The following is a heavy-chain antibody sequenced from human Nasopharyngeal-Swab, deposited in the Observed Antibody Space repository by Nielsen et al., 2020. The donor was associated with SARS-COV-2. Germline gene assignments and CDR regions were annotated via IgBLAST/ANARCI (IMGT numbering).Heavy chain of an antibody. CDR2: ISYDGSNK. J-gene: IGHJ3*02. Sequence: GRSLRLSCAASGFTFSSYAMHWVRQAPGKGLEWVAVISYDGSNKYYADSVKGRFTISRDNSKNTLYLRMNSLRAEDTAVYYCARTLGSDDAFDIWGQGTMVTVSS. CDR1: GFTFSSYA. CDR3: ARTLGSDDAFDI. V-gene: IGHV3-30*04. D-gene: IGHD7-27*01.